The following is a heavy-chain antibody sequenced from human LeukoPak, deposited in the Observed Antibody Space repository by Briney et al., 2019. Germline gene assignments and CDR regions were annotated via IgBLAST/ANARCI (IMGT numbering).Heavy chain of an antibody. D-gene: IGHD2-2*01. J-gene: IGHJ4*02. V-gene: IGHV3-30*03. Sequence: GRSLRLSCAASGFTFSSYGMHWVRQAPGKGLEWVAVISYDGSNKYYADSVKGRFTISRDNSKNTLYLQMNSLRAEDTAVYYCARNQLLSRYYFDYWGQGTLVTVSS. CDR3: ARNQLLSRYYFDY. CDR2: ISYDGSNK. CDR1: GFTFSSYG.